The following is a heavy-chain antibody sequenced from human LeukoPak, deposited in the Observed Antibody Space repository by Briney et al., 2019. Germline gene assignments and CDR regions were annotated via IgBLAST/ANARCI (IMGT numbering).Heavy chain of an antibody. V-gene: IGHV1-69*05. Sequence: ASVKVSCKASVGTFTSYAISWVRQAPGQGLECMGGIIPIFGTANYAQKFQGRVTITTDESTSTAYMELSSLRSEDTAVYYCASRCVVAAAIGTEYFQHWGPGTLVTVSS. CDR3: ASRCVVAAAIGTEYFQH. CDR2: IIPIFGTA. D-gene: IGHD2-2*02. J-gene: IGHJ1*01. CDR1: VGTFTSYA.